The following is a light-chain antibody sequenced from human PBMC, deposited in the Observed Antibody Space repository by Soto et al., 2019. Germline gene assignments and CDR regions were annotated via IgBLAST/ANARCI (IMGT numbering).Light chain of an antibody. CDR3: QRCNSYSWT. CDR2: DAC. V-gene: IGKV1-5*01. J-gene: IGKJ1*01. CDR1: QSISSW. Sequence: DIQMTQSPSTLSASVGDRVTITCRASQSISSWLTWYQQKPEKAPNLLIYDACTLESGDPSRFSDSGSGTEYTLTIRNLHPDHSATYSCQRCNSYSWTFGQGTKVDIK.